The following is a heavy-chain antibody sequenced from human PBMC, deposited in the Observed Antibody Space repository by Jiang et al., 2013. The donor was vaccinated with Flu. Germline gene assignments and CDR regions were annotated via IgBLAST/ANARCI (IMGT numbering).Heavy chain of an antibody. CDR1: GLTLNDAW. CDR3: MTERNPSEGVIAAPIDS. J-gene: IGHJ4*02. D-gene: IGHD2-15*01. V-gene: IGHV3-15*01. Sequence: XPGGSLRLSCAASGLTLNDAWMSWVRQAPGKGLEWVGLIKSHTDGGTTEYAAPVKGRFSISTDDSENTLYLRMNSLTTEDTALYYCMTERNPSEGVIAAPIDSWGQGTLVTVSS. CDR2: IKSHTDGGTT.